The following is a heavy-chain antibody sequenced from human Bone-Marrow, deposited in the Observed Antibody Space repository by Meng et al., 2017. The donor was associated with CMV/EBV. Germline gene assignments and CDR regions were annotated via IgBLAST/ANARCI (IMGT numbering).Heavy chain of an antibody. CDR2: VSGSSSNI. CDR3: VRDKINSYCTNARCSHDGFDI. CDR1: GLNFGSYS. V-gene: IGHV3-21*01. J-gene: IGHJ3*02. D-gene: IGHD2-8*01. Sequence: GESLKISCAASGLNFGSYSMNWVRQVPGRGLEWVSHVSGSSSNIYYGDSVKGRFTISRDNGKNTLYLQMNSLRAEDTAVYYCVRDKINSYCTNARCSHDGFDIWGQGTKVTVSS.